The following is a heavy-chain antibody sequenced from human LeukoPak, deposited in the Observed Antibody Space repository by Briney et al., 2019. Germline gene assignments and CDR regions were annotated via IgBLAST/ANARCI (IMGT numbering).Heavy chain of an antibody. CDR1: GYTFTGYY. J-gene: IGHJ5*02. D-gene: IGHD6-19*01. V-gene: IGHV1-2*02. Sequence: GASVKVSCKASGYTFTGYYMHRVRQAPGQGLEWMGWINPNSGGTNYAQKFQGRVTMTRDTSISTAYMELSRLRSDDTAVYYCARVSGWFNWFDPWGQGTLVTVSS. CDR3: ARVSGWFNWFDP. CDR2: INPNSGGT.